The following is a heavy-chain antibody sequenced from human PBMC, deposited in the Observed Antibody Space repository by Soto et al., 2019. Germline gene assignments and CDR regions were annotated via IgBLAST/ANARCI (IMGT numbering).Heavy chain of an antibody. CDR1: GYTFTSYD. CDR2: MNPNSGNT. Sequence: ASVKVSCKASGYTFTSYDINWVRQATGQGLEWMGWMNPNSGNTGYAQRFQGRVTMTRNTSISTAYMELSSLRSEDTAVYYCARGQYSSGWYSWFDPWGQGTLVTVSS. D-gene: IGHD6-19*01. CDR3: ARGQYSSGWYSWFDP. J-gene: IGHJ5*02. V-gene: IGHV1-8*01.